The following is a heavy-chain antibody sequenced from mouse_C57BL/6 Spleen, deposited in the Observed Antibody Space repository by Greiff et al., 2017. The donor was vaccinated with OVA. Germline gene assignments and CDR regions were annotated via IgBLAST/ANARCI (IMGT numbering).Heavy chain of an antibody. V-gene: IGHV5-6*01. CDR3: ARQSRARGYFDV. J-gene: IGHJ1*03. CDR2: ISSGGSYT. D-gene: IGHD3-3*01. Sequence: EVKVVESGGDLVKPGGSLKLSCAASGFTFSSYGMSWVRQTPDKRLEWVATISSGGSYTYYPDSVKGRFTISRDNAKNTLYLQMSSLKSEDTAMYYCARQSRARGYFDVWGTGTTVTVSS. CDR1: GFTFSSYG.